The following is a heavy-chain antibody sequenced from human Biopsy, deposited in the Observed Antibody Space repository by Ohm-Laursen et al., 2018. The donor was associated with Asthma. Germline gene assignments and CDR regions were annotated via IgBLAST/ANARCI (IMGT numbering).Heavy chain of an antibody. V-gene: IGHV3-7*01. J-gene: IGHJ1*01. CDR2: INHDGTEK. CDR3: ARTFRVWSRYQAEHFDH. Sequence: SLRLSCAASGFTFGVYWMSWVRQVPGKGLEWVANINHDGTEKNHVDSLKGRCTISRDNAKNSLYLQKNSLRAEDAAVYYCARTFRVWSRYQAEHFDHWGQGTLVTVPS. D-gene: IGHD2/OR15-2a*01. CDR1: GFTFGVYW.